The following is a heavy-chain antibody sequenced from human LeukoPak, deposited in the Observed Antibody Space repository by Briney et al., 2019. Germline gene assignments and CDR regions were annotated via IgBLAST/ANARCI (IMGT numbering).Heavy chain of an antibody. CDR3: ARDFGGYCSSTSCRTTVTDFDF. Sequence: ASVKVSCKASGGTFSSYAISWVRQAPGQGLEWMGRIIPILGIANYAQKFQGRVTITADKSTSTAYMELSSLRSEDTAVYYCARDFGGYCSSTSCRTTVTDFDFWGRGTLVTVSS. CDR1: GGTFSSYA. J-gene: IGHJ4*02. V-gene: IGHV1-69*04. D-gene: IGHD2-2*01. CDR2: IIPILGIA.